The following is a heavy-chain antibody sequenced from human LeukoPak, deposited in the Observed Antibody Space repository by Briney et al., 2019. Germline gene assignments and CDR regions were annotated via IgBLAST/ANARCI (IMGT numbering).Heavy chain of an antibody. V-gene: IGHV3-23*01. Sequence: GGSLRLSCAASGFTFSSYGMTWVRQAPGKGLEWVSGISGSASTTYYADSVKGRFTISRDNSKNTLYLQMNSLRAEDTAVYYCANLGQTGYLFDYWGQGTLVTVSS. CDR1: GFTFSSYG. D-gene: IGHD1-14*01. J-gene: IGHJ4*02. CDR2: ISGSASTT. CDR3: ANLGQTGYLFDY.